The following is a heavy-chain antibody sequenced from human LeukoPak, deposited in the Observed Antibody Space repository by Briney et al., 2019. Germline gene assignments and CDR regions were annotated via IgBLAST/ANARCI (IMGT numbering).Heavy chain of an antibody. V-gene: IGHV3-30-3*01. CDR3: ARGQQLRSYFDY. D-gene: IGHD6-13*01. J-gene: IGHJ4*02. CDR1: GFTFSSYA. CDR2: ISYDGSNK. Sequence: PGGSLRLSCAASGFTFSSYAMHWVRQAPGKGLEWVAVISYDGSNKYYADSVKGRFTISRDNSKNTLYLQMNSLRAEDTAVYYCARGQQLRSYFDYWGQGTLVTVSS.